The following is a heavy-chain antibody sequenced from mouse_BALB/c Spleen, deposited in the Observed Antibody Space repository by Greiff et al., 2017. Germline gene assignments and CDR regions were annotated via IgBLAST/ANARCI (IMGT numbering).Heavy chain of an antibody. V-gene: IGHV1-5*01. CDR3: ARGGVTARATAMDY. CDR1: GYTFTSYW. J-gene: IGHJ4*01. CDR2: IYPGNSDT. Sequence: EVQLQQSGTVLARPGASVKMSCKASGYTFTSYWMHWVKQRPGQGLEWIGAIYPGNSDTSYNQKFKGKATLTVDKSSSTAYMHLNSLTSEDSAVYYCARGGVTARATAMDYWGQGTSVTVSS. D-gene: IGHD3-1*01.